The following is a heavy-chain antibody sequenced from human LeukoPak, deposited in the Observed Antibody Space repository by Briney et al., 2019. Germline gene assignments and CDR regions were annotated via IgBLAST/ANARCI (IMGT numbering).Heavy chain of an antibody. V-gene: IGHV3-48*03. CDR2: ISGPARII. D-gene: IGHD3-10*01. CDR3: VANQWVGESLHIY. Sequence: PGGSLRLSCAASGLTISNYDLNWLRQAPGQGLEWVSHISGPARIIQYTDSVKGRFTISRDDAENSLLLQMDSLRVEDTAIYYCVANQWVGESLHIYWGHGIQVTVSS. J-gene: IGHJ4*01. CDR1: GLTISNYD.